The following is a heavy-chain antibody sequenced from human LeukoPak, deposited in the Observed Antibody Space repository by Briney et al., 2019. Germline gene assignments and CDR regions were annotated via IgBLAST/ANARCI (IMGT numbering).Heavy chain of an antibody. J-gene: IGHJ4*02. CDR2: ISGSGGST. CDR1: GFTFSSYA. Sequence: PGGSLRLSSAASGFTFSSYAMSWVRQAPGKGLEWVSAISGSGGSTYYADSVKGRFTISRDNSKNTLYLQMNSLRAEDTAVYYCAREGYSYGAYFDYWGQGTLVTVSS. V-gene: IGHV3-23*01. D-gene: IGHD5-18*01. CDR3: AREGYSYGAYFDY.